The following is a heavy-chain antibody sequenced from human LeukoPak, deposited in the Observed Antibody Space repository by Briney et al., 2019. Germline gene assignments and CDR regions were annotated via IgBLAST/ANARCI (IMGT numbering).Heavy chain of an antibody. CDR1: GGSISIGDYK. CDR2: IYSNGST. D-gene: IGHD1-14*01. CDR3: AKTGWRGGGTFNEFDP. Sequence: SETLSLTCTLSGGSISIGDYKWRWIRQSPGKGLEWIGYIYSNGSTYSNPSLKSRLTISIYTSRNQFSLRLSSVTAADTAVYYCAKTGWRGGGTFNEFDPWGEGTLVTVSS. J-gene: IGHJ5*02. V-gene: IGHV4-30-4*01.